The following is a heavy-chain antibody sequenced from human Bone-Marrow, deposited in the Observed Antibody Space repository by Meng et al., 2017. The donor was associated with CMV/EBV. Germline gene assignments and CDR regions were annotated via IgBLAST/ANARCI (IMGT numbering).Heavy chain of an antibody. CDR3: ARGVLYDFWSGYSKGNWFAP. CDR2: IIPIFGTA. D-gene: IGHD3-3*01. J-gene: IGHJ5*02. V-gene: IGHV1-69*05. CDR1: GGTFSSYA. Sequence: SVKVSCKASGGTFSSYAISWVRQAPGQGLEWMGGIIPIFGTANYAQKFQGRVTITTDESTSTAYMELRSLRSDDTAVYYCARGVLYDFWSGYSKGNWFAPWG.